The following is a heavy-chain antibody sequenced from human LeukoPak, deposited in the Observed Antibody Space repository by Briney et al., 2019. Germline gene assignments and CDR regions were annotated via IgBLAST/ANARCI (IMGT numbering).Heavy chain of an antibody. CDR2: ISSSSSYI. CDR1: GFTFSSYS. Sequence: GGSLRLSCAASGFTFSSYSMNWVRQAPGKGLEWVSSISSSSSYIYYADSVKGRFTISRDIAKNSLYLQMNSLRAEDTAVYYCATPVPYYYDSSGYYGGSADNYWGQGTLVTVSS. D-gene: IGHD3-22*01. J-gene: IGHJ4*02. CDR3: ATPVPYYYDSSGYYGGSADNY. V-gene: IGHV3-21*01.